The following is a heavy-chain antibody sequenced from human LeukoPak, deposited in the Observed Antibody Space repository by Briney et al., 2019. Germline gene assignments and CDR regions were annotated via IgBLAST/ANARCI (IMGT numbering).Heavy chain of an antibody. Sequence: PGRSLRLSCAASGFTFSSYGMHWVRQAPGKGLEWVAVTSYDGSNKYYADSVKGRFTISRDNSKNTLYLQMNSLRAEDTAVYYCAKGKSYYDILLHYWGQGTLVTVSS. D-gene: IGHD3-9*01. CDR3: AKGKSYYDILLHY. J-gene: IGHJ4*02. CDR2: TSYDGSNK. V-gene: IGHV3-30*18. CDR1: GFTFSSYG.